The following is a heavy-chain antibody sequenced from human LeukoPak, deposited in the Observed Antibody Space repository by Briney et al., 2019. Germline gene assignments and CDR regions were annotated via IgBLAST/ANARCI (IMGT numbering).Heavy chain of an antibody. J-gene: IGHJ4*02. Sequence: GESLQISCKGSGYSFGYSFTSHWIGWVRQMPGKGLEWMGIIYPGDSDTKYSPSFQGQVTISADKSITTAYLQWNSLKASDTAMYYCASASSGGTYYEYWGQGTLVTVSS. CDR3: ASASSGGTYYEY. CDR1: GYSFGYSFTSHW. V-gene: IGHV5-51*01. CDR2: IYPGDSDT. D-gene: IGHD2-15*01.